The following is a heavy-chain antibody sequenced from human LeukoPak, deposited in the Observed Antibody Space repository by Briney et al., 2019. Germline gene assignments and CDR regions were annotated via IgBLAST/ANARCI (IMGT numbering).Heavy chain of an antibody. J-gene: IGHJ4*02. Sequence: GGSLRLSCAASGFTFSSYGMSWVRQAPGKGLEWVSAISGSGGSTYYADSVKGRFTISRDNAKNSLYLQMNSLRAEDTAVYYCAKSCTNGVCRFDYWGQGTLVTVSS. V-gene: IGHV3-23*01. CDR3: AKSCTNGVCRFDY. D-gene: IGHD2-8*01. CDR2: ISGSGGST. CDR1: GFTFSSYG.